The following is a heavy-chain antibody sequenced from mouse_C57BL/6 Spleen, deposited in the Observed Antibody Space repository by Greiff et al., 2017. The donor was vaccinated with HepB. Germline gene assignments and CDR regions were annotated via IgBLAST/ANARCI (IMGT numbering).Heavy chain of an antibody. J-gene: IGHJ2*01. CDR1: GYTFTDYN. V-gene: IGHV1-18*01. CDR2: INPNNGGT. Sequence: EVQLQQSGPELVKPGASVKIPCKASGYTFTDYNMDWVKQSHGKSLEWIGDINPNNGGTIYNQKFKGKATLTVDKSSSTAYMELRSLTSEDTAVYYCARHSPYYYGSSYFDYWGQGTTLTVSS. D-gene: IGHD1-1*01. CDR3: ARHSPYYYGSSYFDY.